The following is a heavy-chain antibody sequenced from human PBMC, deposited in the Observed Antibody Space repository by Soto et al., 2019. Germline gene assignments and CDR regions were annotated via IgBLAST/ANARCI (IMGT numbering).Heavy chain of an antibody. CDR2: INHSGST. CDR1: GGSFSGYY. CDR3: ARESEAPMVRGGRSHYYGMDV. J-gene: IGHJ6*02. Sequence: SETLSLTCAVYGGSFSGYYWSWIRQPPGKGLEWIGEINHSGSTNYNPSLKSRVTISVDTSKNQFSLKLSSVTAADTAVYYCARESEAPMVRGGRSHYYGMDVWGQGTTVTVSS. D-gene: IGHD3-10*01. V-gene: IGHV4-34*01.